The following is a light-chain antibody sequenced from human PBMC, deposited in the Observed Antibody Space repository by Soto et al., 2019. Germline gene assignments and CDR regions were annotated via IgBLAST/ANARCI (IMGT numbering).Light chain of an antibody. CDR1: QSLVYSDGNTY. CDR2: DAS. Sequence: LMTQSPLSLPVTLGQPASISCRSSQSLVYSDGNTYLAWYQHKLGQPPRLLIYDASNRATGIPVRFSGSGSGTDFTLTISSLEPEDFAVYYCQQRSTWPPFSFGPGSKVDIK. J-gene: IGKJ3*01. CDR3: QQRSTWPPFS. V-gene: IGKV3-11*01.